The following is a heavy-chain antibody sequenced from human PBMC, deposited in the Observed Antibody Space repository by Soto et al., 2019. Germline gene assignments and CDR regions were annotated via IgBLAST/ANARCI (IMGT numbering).Heavy chain of an antibody. D-gene: IGHD2-2*02. Sequence: QVQLVQSGAEVKKPGSSVKVSCKASGGTFSSYAISWVRQAPGQGLEWMGGIIPIFGTANYAQKFQGRVTITADRSASTAYMELISLRSEDTAVYYCARGGYCSSTSCYRAYYYGMDVWGQGTKVTVSS. CDR3: ARGGYCSSTSCYRAYYYGMDV. CDR1: GGTFSSYA. J-gene: IGHJ6*02. CDR2: IIPIFGTA. V-gene: IGHV1-69*06.